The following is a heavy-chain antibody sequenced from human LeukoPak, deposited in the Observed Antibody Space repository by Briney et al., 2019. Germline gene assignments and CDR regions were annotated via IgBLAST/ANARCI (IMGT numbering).Heavy chain of an antibody. CDR1: GGSIRRSTYY. D-gene: IGHD3-22*01. J-gene: IGHJ3*02. CDR3: ARHDSSGLYNAFDI. V-gene: IGHV4-39*01. Sequence: SETLSLTCTVSGGSIRRSTYYWGRIRQPPGKGLEWIGSFYYSGSTYYNPSLQSRVTISVDTSKNKFSLKLSSVTAADTAVYYCARHDSSGLYNAFDIWGQGTMVTVSS. CDR2: FYYSGST.